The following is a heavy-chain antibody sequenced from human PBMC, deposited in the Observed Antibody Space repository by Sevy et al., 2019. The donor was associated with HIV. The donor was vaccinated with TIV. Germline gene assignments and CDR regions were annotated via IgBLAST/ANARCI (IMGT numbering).Heavy chain of an antibody. Sequence: ASVKVSCKAYGYTFSDYYMPWVRQAPGQGLEWMGWINPNRGGTNYAHKFQGRVTMTRDTSISTAYMELSSLRSDDTAIYYCARGMSAYLLTNGMDVWGQGTTVTVSS. CDR2: INPNRGGT. CDR1: GYTFSDYY. V-gene: IGHV1-2*07. D-gene: IGHD3-3*01. J-gene: IGHJ6*02. CDR3: ARGMSAYLLTNGMDV.